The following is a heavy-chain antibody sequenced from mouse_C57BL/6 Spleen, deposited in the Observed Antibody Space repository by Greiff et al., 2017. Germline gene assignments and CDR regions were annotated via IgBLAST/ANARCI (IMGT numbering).Heavy chain of an antibody. CDR3: AYCNYAMDY. J-gene: IGHJ4*01. CDR1: GYAFSSSW. V-gene: IGHV1-82*01. CDR2: IYPGDGDP. Sequence: VQLQEPGPELVKPGASVKISCKASGYAFSSSWMNWVKQRPGQGLAWIGRIYPGDGDPNYNGTFKGKATLTADKSSSTAYMQLSSLSSEVSAVYICAYCNYAMDYWGQGTSVTVSS.